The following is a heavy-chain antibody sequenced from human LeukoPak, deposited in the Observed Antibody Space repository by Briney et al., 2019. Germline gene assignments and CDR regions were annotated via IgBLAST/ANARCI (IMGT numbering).Heavy chain of an antibody. CDR1: GSTFRYFD. CDR2: ISRSGTTV. D-gene: IGHD3-10*01. V-gene: IGHV3-48*03. Sequence: GGSLRLSCTASGSTFRYFDMSWVRQAPGKGLEWISYISRSGTTVYYEDSVKGRFSIFRDNAKNSLYLQMNSLRAADTAVYFCASTGSGFPGEFYLDNWGQGTLVTVSS. J-gene: IGHJ4*02. CDR3: ASTGSGFPGEFYLDN.